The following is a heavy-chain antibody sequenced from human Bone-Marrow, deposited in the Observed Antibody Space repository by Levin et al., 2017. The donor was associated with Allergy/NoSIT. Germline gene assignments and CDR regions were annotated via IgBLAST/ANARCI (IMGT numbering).Heavy chain of an antibody. Sequence: KPGGSLRLSCITSGFTFGDYAMSFFRQAPGRGLEWLGFIRSKSYGGTPEHAASVKGRFTISRDDSKNIAYLQMNSLTPEDTATYYCARVVWVLRDLDYSLEVYFDYWGLGTMVTVSS. CDR2: IRSKSYGGTP. D-gene: IGHD3-9*01. J-gene: IGHJ4*02. V-gene: IGHV3-49*05. CDR3: ARVVWVLRDLDYSLEVYFDY. CDR1: GFTFGDYA.